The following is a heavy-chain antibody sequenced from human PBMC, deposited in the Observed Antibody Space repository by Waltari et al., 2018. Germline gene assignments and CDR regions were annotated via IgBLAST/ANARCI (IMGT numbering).Heavy chain of an antibody. J-gene: IGHJ4*02. Sequence: QVQLVQSGAEVKKPGASVKVSCKASGYTLTSYAMHWVRPAPGQRLEWMGWINAGNRNTKYSQRFQGRVTITRDTSASTAYMELSSLRSEDTAVYYCARVVGDYYFDYWGQGTLVTVSS. CDR2: INAGNRNT. CDR3: ARVVGDYYFDY. V-gene: IGHV1-3*01. CDR1: GYTLTSYA. D-gene: IGHD3-3*01.